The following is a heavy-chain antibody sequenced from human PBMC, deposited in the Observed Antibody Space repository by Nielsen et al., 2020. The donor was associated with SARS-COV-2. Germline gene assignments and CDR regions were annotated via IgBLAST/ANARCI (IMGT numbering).Heavy chain of an antibody. CDR3: ARYSGSYRFDY. V-gene: IGHV4-59*12. D-gene: IGHD1-26*01. Sequence: GSLRLSCTVSGGSISSYYWSWIRQPPGKGLEWIGYIYYSRSTNYNPSLKSRVTISVDTSKNQFSLKLSSVTAADTAVYYCARYSGSYRFDYWGQGTLVTVSS. J-gene: IGHJ4*02. CDR1: GGSISSYY. CDR2: IYYSRST.